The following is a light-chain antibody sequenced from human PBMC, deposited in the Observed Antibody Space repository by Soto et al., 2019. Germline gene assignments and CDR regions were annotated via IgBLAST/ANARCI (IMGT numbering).Light chain of an antibody. CDR2: GAS. CDR3: QQFSSYPLT. CDR1: QSISSN. Sequence: EIVINQSPSTLSVSPGERATLSCRASQSISSNLAWYQQKPGQAPRLLIYGASSRATGVPDRFSGGGSGTDFTLTISRLEPEDFAVYYCQQFSSYPLTFGGGTKVDIK. V-gene: IGKV3-20*01. J-gene: IGKJ4*01.